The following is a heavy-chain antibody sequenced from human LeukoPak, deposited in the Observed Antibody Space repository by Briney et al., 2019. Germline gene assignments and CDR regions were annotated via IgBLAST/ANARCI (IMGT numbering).Heavy chain of an antibody. CDR3: AKDTSSGWPNWFDP. V-gene: IGHV3-23*01. J-gene: IGHJ5*02. CDR2: ISGSGAST. CDR1: GFTFNTYG. D-gene: IGHD6-19*01. Sequence: GGSLRLSCAASGFTFNTYGMSWVRQAPGKGLEWVSGISGSGASTYYADSVKGRFTISRDNSKNTLYLQMNSLRAEDTAVYYCAKDTSSGWPNWFDPWGQGTLVTVSS.